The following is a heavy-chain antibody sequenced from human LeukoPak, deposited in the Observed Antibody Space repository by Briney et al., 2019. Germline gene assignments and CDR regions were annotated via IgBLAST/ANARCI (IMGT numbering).Heavy chain of an antibody. D-gene: IGHD2-2*01. V-gene: IGHV3-30*02. CDR2: IWYGGSNT. CDR3: AKASGPKCSSTSCYPGASPSYYYDDMDV. J-gene: IGHJ6*03. CDR1: GFTFSIYG. Sequence: GGSLRLSCAASGFTFSIYGMRWVRQAPGKGLEWVAVIWYGGSNTYYADSVKGRFTISRDNSTNTLYLQMNSLRAEDTAVYYCAKASGPKCSSTSCYPGASPSYYYDDMDVWGKGTTVTVSS.